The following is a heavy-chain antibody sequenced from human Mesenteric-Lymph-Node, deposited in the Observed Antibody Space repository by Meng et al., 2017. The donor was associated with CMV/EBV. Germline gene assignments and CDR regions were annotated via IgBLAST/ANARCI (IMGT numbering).Heavy chain of an antibody. Sequence: SETLSLTCTVSGGSISSSSYYWGWIRQPPGKGLEWIGSIYYSGSTYYNPSLKSRVTISVDTSKNQFSLKLSSVTAADTAVYYCARQRPCSGDSCYPFDYWGQGTLVTVSS. J-gene: IGHJ4*02. CDR2: IYYSGST. D-gene: IGHD2-15*01. CDR3: ARQRPCSGDSCYPFDY. V-gene: IGHV4-39*01. CDR1: GGSISSSSYY.